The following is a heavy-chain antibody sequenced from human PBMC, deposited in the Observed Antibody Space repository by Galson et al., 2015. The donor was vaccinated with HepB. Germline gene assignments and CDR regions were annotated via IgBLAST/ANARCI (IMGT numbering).Heavy chain of an antibody. D-gene: IGHD2-2*02. Sequence: GYYWSWIRQPPGKGLEWIGEINHSGSTNYNPSLKSRVTISVDTSKNQFSLKLSSVTAADTAVYYCARSYCSSTSCYIDYWGQGTLVTVSS. J-gene: IGHJ4*02. CDR1: GYY. V-gene: IGHV4-34*01. CDR2: INHSGST. CDR3: ARSYCSSTSCYIDY.